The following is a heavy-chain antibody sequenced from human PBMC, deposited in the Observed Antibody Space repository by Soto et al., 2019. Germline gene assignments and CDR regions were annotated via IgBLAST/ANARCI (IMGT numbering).Heavy chain of an antibody. CDR2: ISGSGGST. D-gene: IGHD6-13*01. Sequence: GGSLRLSCAASGFTFSSYAMSWVRQAPGKGLEWVSAISGSGGSTYYADSVKGRFTISRDNSKNTLYLQMNSLRAEDTAVYYCAKEFLYSSSWSRVLDYWGQGTLVTVSS. V-gene: IGHV3-23*01. J-gene: IGHJ4*02. CDR1: GFTFSSYA. CDR3: AKEFLYSSSWSRVLDY.